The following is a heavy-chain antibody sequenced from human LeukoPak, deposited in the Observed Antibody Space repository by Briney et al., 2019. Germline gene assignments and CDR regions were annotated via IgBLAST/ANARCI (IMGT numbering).Heavy chain of an antibody. D-gene: IGHD3-3*01. CDR3: ARRGGRRFLKWSGRRAFDI. CDR1: GGSISSSSYY. V-gene: IGHV4-39*01. Sequence: SETLSLTCTVSGGSISSSSYYWGWIRQPPGKGLEWIGSIYYSGSTYYNPSLKSRVTISVDTSKNQFSLKLSSVTAADTAVYYCARRGGRRFLKWSGRRAFDIWGQGTMVTVSS. CDR2: IYYSGST. J-gene: IGHJ3*02.